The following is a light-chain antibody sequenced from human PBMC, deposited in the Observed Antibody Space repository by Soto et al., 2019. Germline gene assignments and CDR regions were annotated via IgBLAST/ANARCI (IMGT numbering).Light chain of an antibody. CDR2: KAS. Sequence: DIQMTQSPSTLSASVGDRVTITCRASQSISSWLAWYQQKPGKAPKLLIYKASSLESRVPSRFSGSGSGTEFTLTISSLQPDDFATYYCQQYNSYSPETFGQGTKVDIK. CDR1: QSISSW. J-gene: IGKJ1*01. V-gene: IGKV1-5*03. CDR3: QQYNSYSPET.